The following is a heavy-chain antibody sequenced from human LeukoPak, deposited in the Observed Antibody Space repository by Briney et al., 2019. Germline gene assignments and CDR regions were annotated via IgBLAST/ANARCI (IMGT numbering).Heavy chain of an antibody. D-gene: IGHD5-24*01. CDR2: IYSGGST. CDR1: GFRVSSNY. J-gene: IGHJ6*02. Sequence: GGSLRLSCVPSGFRVSSNYMTWVRQAPGKGLEWVSVIYSGGSTCYADSLKGRFTISRDNSKNTVYLQMRAEDTAVYYCAREQKSTIAYGLDVWGQGTTVTVSS. V-gene: IGHV3-53*01. CDR3: AREQKSTIAYGLDV.